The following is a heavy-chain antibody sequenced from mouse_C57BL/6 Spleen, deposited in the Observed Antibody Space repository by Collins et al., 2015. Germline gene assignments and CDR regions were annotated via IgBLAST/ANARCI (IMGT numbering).Heavy chain of an antibody. CDR3: ARGAINYYGSPPFAY. J-gene: IGHJ3*01. Sequence: QVQLQQSGAELVKPGASVKLSCKASGYTFTSYWMHWVKQRPGQGLEWIGMIHPNSGSTNYNEKFKSKATLTVDKSSSTAYMQLSSLTSEDSAVYYCARGAINYYGSPPFAYWGQGTLVTVSA. CDR1: GYTFTSYW. V-gene: IGHV1-64*01. D-gene: IGHD1-1*01. CDR2: IHPNSGST.